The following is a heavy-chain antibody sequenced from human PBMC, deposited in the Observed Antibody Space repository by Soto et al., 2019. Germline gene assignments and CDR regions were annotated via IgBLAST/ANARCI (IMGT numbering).Heavy chain of an antibody. CDR1: GYTFTSYG. J-gene: IGHJ3*02. CDR3: ARDPPSGHYDFWSGQQHAFDI. D-gene: IGHD3-3*01. V-gene: IGHV1-18*01. Sequence: QVQLVQSGAEVKKPGASVKVSCKASGYTFTSYGISWVRQAPGQGLEWMGWISAYNGNTNYAQKLQGRVTMTTDTSTSTAYMELRSLRSDDTAVYYCARDPPSGHYDFWSGQQHAFDIWGQGTMVTVSS. CDR2: ISAYNGNT.